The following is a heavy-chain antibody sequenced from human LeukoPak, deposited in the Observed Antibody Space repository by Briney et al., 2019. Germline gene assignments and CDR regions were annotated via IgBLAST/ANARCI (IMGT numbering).Heavy chain of an antibody. D-gene: IGHD6-13*01. J-gene: IGHJ6*04. Sequence: SETLSLTCTVSGGSISSYYWSWIRQPPGKGVEGIGYIYYSGSTNYNPSLKSRVTISVDTSKNQFSLKLSSVTAADTAVYYCARAMGILAPMDVWGKGTTVTVSS. V-gene: IGHV4-59*01. CDR3: ARAMGILAPMDV. CDR1: GGSISSYY. CDR2: IYYSGST.